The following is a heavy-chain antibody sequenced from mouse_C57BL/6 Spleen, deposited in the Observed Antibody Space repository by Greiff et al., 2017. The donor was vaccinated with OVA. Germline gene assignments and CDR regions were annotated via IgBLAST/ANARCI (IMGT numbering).Heavy chain of an antibody. CDR3: ARDGTRDSNYRFDY. Sequence: EVKVVESGGGLVKPGGSLKLSCAASGFTFSSYAMSWVRQTPEKRLEWVATISDGGSYTYYPDNVKGRFPISRDNAKNNLYLQMSHLKSEDTAMDYCARDGTRDSNYRFDYWGQGTTLTVSS. CDR2: ISDGGSYT. D-gene: IGHD2-5*01. CDR1: GFTFSSYA. J-gene: IGHJ2*01. V-gene: IGHV5-4*01.